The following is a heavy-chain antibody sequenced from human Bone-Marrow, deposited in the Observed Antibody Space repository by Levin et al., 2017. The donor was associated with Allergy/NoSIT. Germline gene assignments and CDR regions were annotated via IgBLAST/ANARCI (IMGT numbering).Heavy chain of an antibody. CDR1: GFPFSSFW. CDR3: AGIRGANT. V-gene: IGHV3-7*01. Sequence: GGSLRLSCVGFGFPFSSFWMSWVRQAPGKGLEWVANINQDGSEKHYVDSVKGRFSISRDNAQNLVFLQLNSLRDEDTALYYCAGIRGANTWGQGTMVTVSS. CDR2: INQDGSEK. J-gene: IGHJ4*02. D-gene: IGHD3-16*01.